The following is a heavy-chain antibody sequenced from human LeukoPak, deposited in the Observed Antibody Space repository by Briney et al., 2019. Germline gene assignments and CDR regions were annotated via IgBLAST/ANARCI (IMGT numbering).Heavy chain of an antibody. CDR3: ARDIGDSGYDTRYYMDV. D-gene: IGHD5-12*01. Sequence: SETLSLTCAVSGGSISSGGYSWSWIRQPPGKGLEWIGYIYYSGSTYYNPSLKSRVTISVDTSKNQFSLKLSSVTAADTAVYYCARDIGDSGYDTRYYMDVWGKGTTVTVSS. CDR2: IYYSGST. V-gene: IGHV4-30-4*07. J-gene: IGHJ6*03. CDR1: GGSISSGGYS.